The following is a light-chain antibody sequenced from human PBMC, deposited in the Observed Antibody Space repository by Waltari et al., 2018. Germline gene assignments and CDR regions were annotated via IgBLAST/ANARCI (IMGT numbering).Light chain of an antibody. CDR1: RTDVGGYPH. J-gene: IGLJ3*02. CDR2: EVT. CDR3: SSYTTRNTLV. V-gene: IGLV2-14*03. Sequence: QSALTQPASVSGSPGQSITISCTGTRTDVGGYPHVSWYQQHPAKAPKLMIYEVTHRPSGVPDRFSGSKSGNTASLTISGLQADDEADYYCSSYTTRNTLVFGGGTKVTVL.